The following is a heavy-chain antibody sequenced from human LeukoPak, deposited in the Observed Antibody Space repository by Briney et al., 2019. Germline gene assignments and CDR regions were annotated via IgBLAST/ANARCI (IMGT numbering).Heavy chain of an antibody. Sequence: ASVTVSCKASGYTFTIYGISWVRPAPGQGLEWMGWISAYNGNTNYAQKLQGRVTMTTDTSTSTAYMELRSLRSADTAVYYCARSVVGYFDYWGQGTLVTVSS. CDR3: ARSVVGYFDY. J-gene: IGHJ4*02. D-gene: IGHD2-2*01. CDR2: ISAYNGNT. CDR1: GYTFTIYG. V-gene: IGHV1-18*01.